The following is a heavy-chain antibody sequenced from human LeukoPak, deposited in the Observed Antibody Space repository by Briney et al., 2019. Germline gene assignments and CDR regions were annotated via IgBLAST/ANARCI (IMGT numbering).Heavy chain of an antibody. CDR3: AKTYYYDSSGYYSRYYFDY. D-gene: IGHD3-22*01. J-gene: IGHJ4*02. Sequence: PGGSLRLSCTTSGFTFSSYGMHWVRQAPGKGLEWVSAISGSGGSTYYADSVKGRFTISRDNSRNTLYLQKNSLRAEDTAVYYCAKTYYYDSSGYYSRYYFDYWGQGTLVTVSS. CDR2: ISGSGGST. CDR1: GFTFSSYG. V-gene: IGHV3-23*01.